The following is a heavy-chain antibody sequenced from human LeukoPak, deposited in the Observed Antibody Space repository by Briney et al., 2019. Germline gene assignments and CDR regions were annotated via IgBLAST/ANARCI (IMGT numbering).Heavy chain of an antibody. V-gene: IGHV3-7*05. D-gene: IGHD5-24*01. CDR1: GFTFSSFR. CDR3: TRQTDRDAYNRH. Sequence: GGSLRLSCAASGFTFSSFRMSWVRQAPGKGLEWVANINQDGSVKNYVDSVEGRFSISRDNAKNSLYLQMNSLRAEDTAVYYCTRQTDRDAYNRHWGQGTLVTVSS. CDR2: INQDGSVK. J-gene: IGHJ4*02.